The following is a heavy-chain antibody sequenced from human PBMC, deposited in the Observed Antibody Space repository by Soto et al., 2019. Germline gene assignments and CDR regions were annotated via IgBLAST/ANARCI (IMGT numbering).Heavy chain of an antibody. CDR2: IYYSGST. Sequence: QVQLQESGPGLVKPSQTLSLTCTVSGGSISSGGYYWSWIRQHPGKGLEWIGYIYYSGSTYYNPSLKGRVTISVDTSKNQFSLKLSSVTAADTAVYYCAASCVGCGGFNSYGMDVWGQGTTVTVSS. CDR3: AASCVGCGGFNSYGMDV. CDR1: GGSISSGGYY. V-gene: IGHV4-31*03. J-gene: IGHJ6*02. D-gene: IGHD2-21*01.